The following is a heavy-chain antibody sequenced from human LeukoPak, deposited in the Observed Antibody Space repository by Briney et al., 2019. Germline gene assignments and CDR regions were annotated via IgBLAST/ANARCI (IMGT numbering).Heavy chain of an antibody. V-gene: IGHV1-46*01. Sequence: ASVKVSCKASGYTFTSYYMHWVRQAPGQGLEWMGIINPSGGSTSYAQKFQGRVTMTRDTSTSTVYMELSSLRSEDTAVYYCARTPVVPAAYYYYGMDVWGQGTTVTASS. CDR2: INPSGGST. CDR3: ARTPVVPAAYYYYGMDV. CDR1: GYTFTSYY. J-gene: IGHJ6*02. D-gene: IGHD2-2*01.